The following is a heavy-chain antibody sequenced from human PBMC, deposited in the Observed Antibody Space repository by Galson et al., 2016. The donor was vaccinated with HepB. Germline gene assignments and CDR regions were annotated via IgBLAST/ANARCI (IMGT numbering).Heavy chain of an antibody. CDR1: GFTFRNYG. CDR2: ISRSGDST. V-gene: IGHV3-23*01. D-gene: IGHD2-2*01. CDR3: VQRSTAPAV. J-gene: IGHJ6*04. Sequence: SLRLSCAASGFTFRNYGMTWVRQAPGKGLEVVSSISRSGDSTDYADSVKGRFTISRDNSKNTLSLQMNSLTADDTAIYYCVQRSTAPAVWGKGTPVTVSS.